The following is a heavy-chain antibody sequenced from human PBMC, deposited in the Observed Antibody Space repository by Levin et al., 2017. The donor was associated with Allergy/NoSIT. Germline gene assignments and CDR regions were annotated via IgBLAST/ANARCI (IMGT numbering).Heavy chain of an antibody. CDR1: GFSLSNAW. CDR3: ATQFQW. CDR2: ITSKPDGAAT. Sequence: NAGGSLRLSCAASGFSLSNAWMNWVRQAPGKGLEWIGRITSKPDGAATDYAAPLKARFTISRDDSTNTLYLHMNSLTVEDTAVYFCATQFQWWGQGTLVTVSS. J-gene: IGHJ4*02. D-gene: IGHD6-19*01. V-gene: IGHV3-15*01.